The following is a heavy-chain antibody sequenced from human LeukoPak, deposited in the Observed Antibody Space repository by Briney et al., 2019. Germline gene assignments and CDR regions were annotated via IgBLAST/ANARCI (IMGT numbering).Heavy chain of an antibody. V-gene: IGHV1-8*01. D-gene: IGHD4-23*01. CDR1: GYTFTSYD. J-gene: IGHJ5*02. Sequence: ASVKVSCKASGYTFTSYDINWVRQATGQGLEWMGWMSPNSGNTGYAQKFQDRVTMTRDTSIGTAYMELSSLRSEDTAVYYCARDYGGNSGWFDPWGQGTLVTVSS. CDR3: ARDYGGNSGWFDP. CDR2: MSPNSGNT.